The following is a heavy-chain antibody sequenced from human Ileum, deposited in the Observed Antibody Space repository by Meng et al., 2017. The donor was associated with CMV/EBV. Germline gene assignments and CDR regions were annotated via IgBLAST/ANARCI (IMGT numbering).Heavy chain of an antibody. CDR2: IYTGGPT. CDR1: SASISPYY. V-gene: IGHV4-4*07. Sequence: QAALRDSGPGLVKPSETLSLTCTVSSASISPYYWNWIRQPAGKGLEWIGRIYTGGPTDYNPSLKSRVTMSVDTSKNQFFLNLSSVTAADTAVYYCARGQTVRGFEYWGLGILVTVSS. D-gene: IGHD3-10*01. CDR3: ARGQTVRGFEY. J-gene: IGHJ4*02.